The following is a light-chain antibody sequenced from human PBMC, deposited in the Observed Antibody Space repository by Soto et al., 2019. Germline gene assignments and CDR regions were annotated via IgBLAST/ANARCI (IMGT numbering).Light chain of an antibody. CDR3: QQYNDWPLT. J-gene: IGKJ4*01. CDR2: GAS. Sequence: EIVMTQSPATLSVSPGDGATLSCRASQSVDSNLAWYQQKPGQTPRLLMYGASTRPTGIPAMFSGRGSGTEFTLNIISLQSEDSAVYYCQQYNDWPLTFGGGTKVEIK. V-gene: IGKV3D-15*01. CDR1: QSVDSN.